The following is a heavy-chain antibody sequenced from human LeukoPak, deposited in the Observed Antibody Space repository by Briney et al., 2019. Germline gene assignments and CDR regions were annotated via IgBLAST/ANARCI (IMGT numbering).Heavy chain of an antibody. D-gene: IGHD6-19*01. V-gene: IGHV3-53*01. CDR1: GFTVSSNY. CDR2: IYSGGST. J-gene: IGHJ4*02. CDR3: AKLLSSGPRGVDY. Sequence: GGSLRLSCAASGFTVSSNYMSWVRQAPGKGLEWVSVIYSGGSTYYADSVKGRFTISRDNSKNTLYLQMNSLRAEDTAVYYCAKLLSSGPRGVDYWGQGTLVTVSS.